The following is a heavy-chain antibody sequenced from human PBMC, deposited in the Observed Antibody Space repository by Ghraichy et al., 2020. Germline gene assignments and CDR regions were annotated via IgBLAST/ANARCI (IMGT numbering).Heavy chain of an antibody. CDR1: GFTFSSYW. D-gene: IGHD3-10*01. Sequence: LSLTCAASGFTFSSYWMHWVRQAPGKGLVWVSRINSDGSSTSYADSVKGRFTISRDNAKNTLYLQMNSLRAEDTAVYYCARGSMVRGVISESWGQGTLVTVSS. CDR2: INSDGSST. V-gene: IGHV3-74*01. CDR3: ARGSMVRGVISES. J-gene: IGHJ4*02.